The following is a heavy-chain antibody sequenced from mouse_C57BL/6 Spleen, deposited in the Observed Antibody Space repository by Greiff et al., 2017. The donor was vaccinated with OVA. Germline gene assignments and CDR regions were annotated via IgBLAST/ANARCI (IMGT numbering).Heavy chain of an antibody. CDR2: INPSNGGT. CDR3: ARYPMVTGTYYAMDY. D-gene: IGHD2-2*01. Sequence: QVQLQQPGTELVKPGASVKLSCKASGYTFTSYWMHWVKQRPGQGLAWIGNINPSNGGTNYNEKFKSKATLTVDESSSTAYMQLSSLTSEDSAVYYCARYPMVTGTYYAMDYWGQGTSVTVSS. CDR1: GYTFTSYW. J-gene: IGHJ4*01. V-gene: IGHV1-53*01.